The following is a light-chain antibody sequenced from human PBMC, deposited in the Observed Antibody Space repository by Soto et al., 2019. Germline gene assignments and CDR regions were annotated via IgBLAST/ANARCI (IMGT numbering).Light chain of an antibody. V-gene: IGLV2-8*01. J-gene: IGLJ2*01. CDR3: SSYAGSNNLI. CDR1: SSDIGGYNY. Sequence: QSALTQPPSASGSPGQSVTISRTGTSSDIGGYNYVSWYQQHPGKAPKLMIYDVNKRPSGVPDRFSGSKSGNTASLTVSGLQSEDEADYYCSSYAGSNNLIFGGGTKLTVL. CDR2: DVN.